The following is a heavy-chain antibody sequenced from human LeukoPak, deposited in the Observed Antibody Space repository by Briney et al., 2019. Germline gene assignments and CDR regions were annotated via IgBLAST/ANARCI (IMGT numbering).Heavy chain of an antibody. D-gene: IGHD3-3*01. Sequence: ASVKVSCKASGYTFTSYDINWVRQATGQGPEWMGWMNPNSGNTGYAQKFQGRVTITRNTSISTAYMELSSLRSEDTAVYYCARGFSVFGVVTEYFDYWGQGTLVTVSS. CDR1: GYTFTSYD. V-gene: IGHV1-8*03. CDR3: ARGFSVFGVVTEYFDY. CDR2: MNPNSGNT. J-gene: IGHJ4*02.